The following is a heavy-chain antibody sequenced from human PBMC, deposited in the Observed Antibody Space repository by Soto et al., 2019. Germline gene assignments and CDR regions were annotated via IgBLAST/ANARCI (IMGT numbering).Heavy chain of an antibody. CDR3: SGAESPDKAYFSLY. J-gene: IGHJ4*02. V-gene: IGHV1-8*01. D-gene: IGHD1-26*01. CDR2: INPNSGNI. CDR1: GDTFTTYD. Sequence: ASVKVSCKASGDTFTTYDINWVRQATGHGLEWMGWINPNSGNIGYAQRFQGRVTMTRDTAIRTAYMEVSSLISEDSAVYYCSGAESPDKAYFSLYWGQGTPVTVSS.